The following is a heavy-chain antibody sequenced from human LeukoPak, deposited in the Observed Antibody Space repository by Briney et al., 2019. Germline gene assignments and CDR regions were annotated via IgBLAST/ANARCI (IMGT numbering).Heavy chain of an antibody. CDR3: AVSDCSGGSCYSLLNAFDI. CDR1: GGTFSSYA. V-gene: IGHV1-69*13. CDR2: IIPIFGTA. J-gene: IGHJ3*02. D-gene: IGHD2-15*01. Sequence: SVTVSCKASGGTFSSYAISWVRQAPGQGLEWMGGIIPIFGTANYAQKFQGRVTITADESTSTAYMELSSLRSEDTAVYYCAVSDCSGGSCYSLLNAFDIWGQGTMVTVSS.